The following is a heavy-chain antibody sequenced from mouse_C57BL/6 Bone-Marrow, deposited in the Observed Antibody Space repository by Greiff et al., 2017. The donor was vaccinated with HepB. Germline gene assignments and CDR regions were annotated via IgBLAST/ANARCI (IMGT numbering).Heavy chain of an antibody. D-gene: IGHD2-3*01. CDR3: ASHDGYYGGVT. V-gene: IGHV1-85*01. CDR2: IYPRDGST. J-gene: IGHJ2*01. Sequence: QVHVKQSGPELVKPGASVKLSCKASGYTFTSYDINWVKQRPGQGLEWIGWIYPRDGSTKYNEKFKGKATLTVDKSSSTAYMQLSSLTSEDSAVYYCASHDGYYGGVTWGQGTTLTVSS. CDR1: GYTFTSYD.